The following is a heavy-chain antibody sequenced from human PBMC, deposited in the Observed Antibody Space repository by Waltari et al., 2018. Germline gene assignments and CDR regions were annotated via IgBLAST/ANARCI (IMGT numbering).Heavy chain of an antibody. J-gene: IGHJ5*02. CDR1: GFDFRNFL. Sequence: DVQLVESGGGLVQPGGSLRPPCVVSGFDFRNFLLIWARQAPGKGLEWVANIKKDGSEIHYVDSVKDRFTISRDNAKKSVYLQMNSLRVEDTAVYFCVRVGEENSNSQYRWFDAWGQGSLVTVSS. D-gene: IGHD3-16*02. CDR3: VRVGEENSNSQYRWFDA. CDR2: IKKDGSEI. V-gene: IGHV3-7*01.